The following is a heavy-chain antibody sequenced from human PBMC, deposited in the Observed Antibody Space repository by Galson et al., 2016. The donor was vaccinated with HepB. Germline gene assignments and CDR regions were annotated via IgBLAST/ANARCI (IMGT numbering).Heavy chain of an antibody. CDR3: VKVFVGGWYRGAFDS. CDR1: GFTFGNYG. CDR2: ISWNGGII. Sequence: SLRLSCAASGFTFGNYGIHWVRQAPGKGLEWVSGISWNGGIIGYVDSVQGRFTISRDNAKGFLYLQMNSLRPEDTAFYYCVKVFVGGWYRGAFDSWGRGALVTVSS. J-gene: IGHJ4*02. D-gene: IGHD6-19*01. V-gene: IGHV3-9*01.